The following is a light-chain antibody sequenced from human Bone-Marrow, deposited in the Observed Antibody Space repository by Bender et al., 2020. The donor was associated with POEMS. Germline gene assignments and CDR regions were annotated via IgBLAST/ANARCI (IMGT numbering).Light chain of an antibody. V-gene: IGLV2-14*03. Sequence: QSVLTQPASVSASPGQSITISCTGTSSDIGGSKYISWYQQHPGKAPKLMIYDVTNRPSGVSNRFSGSKSGNTASLTISGLQAEDEADYYCGAWDSSLSAVVFGGGTKLTVL. CDR2: DVT. CDR3: GAWDSSLSAVV. CDR1: SSDIGGSKY. J-gene: IGLJ3*02.